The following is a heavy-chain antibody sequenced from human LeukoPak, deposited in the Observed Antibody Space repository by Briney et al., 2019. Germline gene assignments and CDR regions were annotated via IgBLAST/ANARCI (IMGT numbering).Heavy chain of an antibody. D-gene: IGHD6-19*01. CDR1: GGSFSGYY. CDR2: INHSGST. V-gene: IGHV4-34*01. J-gene: IGHJ4*02. CDR3: ASAYSSGFDY. Sequence: SETLSLTCTVYGGSFSGYYWNWIRQPPGKGLEWIGEINHSGSTNYNPSLKSRVTISVDTSKNQFSLKLSSVTAADTAVYYCASAYSSGFDYWGQGTLVTVSS.